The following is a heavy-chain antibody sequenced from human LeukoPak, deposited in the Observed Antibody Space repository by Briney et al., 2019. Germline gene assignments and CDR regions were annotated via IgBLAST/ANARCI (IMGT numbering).Heavy chain of an antibody. CDR1: VGSISPYY. CDR2: VYHSGST. V-gene: IGHV4-59*01. D-gene: IGHD1/OR15-1a*01. CDR3: VRDRHWTNDWVFDY. Sequence: SETLSLTCTVSVGSISPYYWSWIRQPPGKGLEWVGYVYHSGSTDYNPSLKSRVTISVATSTNQFSLKLTSVTAADTAVYYCVRDRHWTNDWVFDYWGQGTLVTVSS. J-gene: IGHJ4*02.